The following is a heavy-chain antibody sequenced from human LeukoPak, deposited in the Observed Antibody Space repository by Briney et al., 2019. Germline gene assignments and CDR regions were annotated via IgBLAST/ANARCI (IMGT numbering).Heavy chain of an antibody. D-gene: IGHD3-3*01. CDR2: CDPEDGET. CDR1: GYTLTELS. J-gene: IGHJ3*02. CDR3: ATGGYYDFWSGYPHDAFDI. V-gene: IGHV1-24*01. Sequence: ASVKVSCKVCGYTLTELSMHWVRQAPGKGLEWMGGCDPEDGETIYAQKFQGRVTMTEDTSTDTAYMELSSLRSEDTAVYYCATGGYYDFWSGYPHDAFDIWGQGTMVTVSS.